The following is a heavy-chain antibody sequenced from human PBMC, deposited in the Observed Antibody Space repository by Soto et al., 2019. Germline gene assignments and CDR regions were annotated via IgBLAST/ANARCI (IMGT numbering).Heavy chain of an antibody. CDR3: ARESGAWPITWCDP. CDR2: ITSDGKSK. J-gene: IGHJ5*02. Sequence: GGSLRLSCAASGFNFSNHWMHWVRQRPAEGLVWVSRITSDGKSKAYAESVKGRFAISRDNAKNTHYLQMNGLTAEDTAVYYCARESGAWPITWCDPGGQGTLVTVSS. CDR1: GFNFSNHW. V-gene: IGHV3-74*01.